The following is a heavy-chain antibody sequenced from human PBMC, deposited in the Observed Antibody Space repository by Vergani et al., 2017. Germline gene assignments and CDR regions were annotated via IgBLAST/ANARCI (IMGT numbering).Heavy chain of an antibody. J-gene: IGHJ5*02. V-gene: IGHV4-59*11. CDR3: ASDTHSGQRADR. D-gene: IGHD6-19*01. Sequence: QVQLQESGPGLVKSSETLSLTCSVSFDSIRNLYFNWIRQPPGKGLEWIGSIHYSENTNYNPSLKTRVTISVDTSKNLFSLTLTSVTAADTAVYYCASDTHSGQRADRWGQGILVTVTS. CDR2: IHYSENT. CDR1: FDSIRNLY.